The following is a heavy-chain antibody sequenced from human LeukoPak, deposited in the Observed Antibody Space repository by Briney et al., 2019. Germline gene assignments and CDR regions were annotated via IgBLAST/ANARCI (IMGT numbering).Heavy chain of an antibody. D-gene: IGHD7-27*01. J-gene: IGHJ3*01. V-gene: IGHV3-7*01. CDR1: GFTSSSYW. CDR2: IKHDESEK. CDR3: ARGGGGNWDDVFDV. Sequence: GGSLRLSCAASGFTSSSYWMNWVRQAPGKGLEWVANIKHDESEKYYVDSVKGRFTISRDNAKNSVYLQMDTLRVEDTAVYYFARGGGGNWDDVFDVWGQGTMVTVSA.